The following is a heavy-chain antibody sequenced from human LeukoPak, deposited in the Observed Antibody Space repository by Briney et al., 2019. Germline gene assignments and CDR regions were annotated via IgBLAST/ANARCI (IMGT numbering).Heavy chain of an antibody. D-gene: IGHD1-7*01. CDR1: GGSISSYY. V-gene: IGHV4-4*07. CDR2: IYPSGST. J-gene: IGHJ6*03. Sequence: SEALALTCTVSGGSISSYYWSWIRQPAGKGLEWIGCIYPSGSTYYNPSLKSRVTMSVDTSKNQFSLKLSSVTAADTAVYYCARTGTTAPYYYFYIDVWGKGATVTVSS. CDR3: ARTGTTAPYYYFYIDV.